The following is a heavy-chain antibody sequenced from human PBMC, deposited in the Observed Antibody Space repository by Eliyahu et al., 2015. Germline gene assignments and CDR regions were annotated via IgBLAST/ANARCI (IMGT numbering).Heavy chain of an antibody. Sequence: QVQLVESGGGVVQPGRSLRLXCAASGFTFSXYGMHXVRXAPGKGLEWVAVIWYXXSNKYYADSVKGRFTISRDNSKNTLYLQMNSLRAEDTAVYYCARDLVTTVTTGGLPSHNWGQGTLVTVSS. J-gene: IGHJ4*02. CDR1: GFTFSXYG. V-gene: IGHV3-33*01. CDR2: IWYXXSNK. CDR3: ARDLVTTVTTGGLPSHN. D-gene: IGHD4-17*01.